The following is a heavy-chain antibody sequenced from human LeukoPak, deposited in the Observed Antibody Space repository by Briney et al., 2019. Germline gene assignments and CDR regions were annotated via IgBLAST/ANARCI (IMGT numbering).Heavy chain of an antibody. CDR2: IYYSEST. CDR3: ARLRFTDYYYYGMDV. CDR1: GGSISSYY. Sequence: SETLSLTCTVSGGSISSYYWSWIRQPPGKGLEWIGYIYYSESTNYNPSLKSRVTISVDTSKNQFSLKLSSVTAADTAVYYCARLRFTDYYYYGMDVWGQGTTVTVSS. V-gene: IGHV4-59*08. J-gene: IGHJ6*02. D-gene: IGHD3-10*01.